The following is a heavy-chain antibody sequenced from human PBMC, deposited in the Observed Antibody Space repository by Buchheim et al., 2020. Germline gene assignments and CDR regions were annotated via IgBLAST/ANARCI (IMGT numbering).Heavy chain of an antibody. CDR2: MSGSGDRA. CDR1: GDTFSGYA. V-gene: IGHV3-23*01. Sequence: VQLLESGGGLVQPGGSLRISCAASGDTFSGYAMSWVRQAPGQGLECVSSMSGSGDRAYYADSVKGRFTISRDNSKKMLYLQMNSLRADDTAVYYCAPDSSGDFPNYFDPWGQGT. CDR3: APDSSGDFPNYFDP. J-gene: IGHJ5*02. D-gene: IGHD3-22*01.